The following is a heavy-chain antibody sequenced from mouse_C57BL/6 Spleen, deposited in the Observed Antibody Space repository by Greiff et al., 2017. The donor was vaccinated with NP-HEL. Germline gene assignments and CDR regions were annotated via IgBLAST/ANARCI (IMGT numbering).Heavy chain of an antibody. CDR2: IDPSDSYT. CDR1: GYTFTSYW. CDR3: ARGRSNYDFDY. V-gene: IGHV1-69*01. D-gene: IGHD2-5*01. Sequence: QVQLQQPGAELVMPGASVKLSCKASGYTFTSYWMHWVKQRPGQGLEWIGEIDPSDSYTTYNQKFKGKSTLTVDKSSSTAYMQLSSLTSEDSAVYYCARGRSNYDFDYWGQGTTLTVSS. J-gene: IGHJ2*01.